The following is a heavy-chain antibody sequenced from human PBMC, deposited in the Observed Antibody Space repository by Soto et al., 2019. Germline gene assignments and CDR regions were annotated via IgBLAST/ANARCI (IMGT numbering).Heavy chain of an antibody. Sequence: GASVKVSCKASGYTFTSYYMHWVRQAPGQGLEWMGIINPSGGSTSYAQKFQGRVTMTRDTSTSTVYMELSSLRSEDTAVYYCARGGDIVVVPAENFDYWGQGILVTVSS. CDR1: GYTFTSYY. J-gene: IGHJ4*02. V-gene: IGHV1-46*01. CDR3: ARGGDIVVVPAENFDY. CDR2: INPSGGST. D-gene: IGHD2-2*01.